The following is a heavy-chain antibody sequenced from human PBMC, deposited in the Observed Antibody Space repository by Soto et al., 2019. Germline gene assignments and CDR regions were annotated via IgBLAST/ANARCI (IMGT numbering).Heavy chain of an antibody. Sequence: GSSVKVSCKASGYIFTAYYMHWVRQAPGQGLEWMGWINPNSGGTNYAQKFQGWVTMTRDTSISTVYMELSRLRSDDTAVYYCARADSGSSDAFDIWGQGTMVTASS. CDR1: GYIFTAYY. V-gene: IGHV1-2*04. D-gene: IGHD1-26*01. J-gene: IGHJ3*02. CDR2: INPNSGGT. CDR3: ARADSGSSDAFDI.